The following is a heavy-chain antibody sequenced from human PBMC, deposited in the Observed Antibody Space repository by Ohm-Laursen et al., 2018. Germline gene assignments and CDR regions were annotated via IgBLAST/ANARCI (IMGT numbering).Heavy chain of an antibody. CDR3: ARNPYDY. D-gene: IGHD1-14*01. V-gene: IGHV3-74*01. J-gene: IGHJ4*02. CDR1: GFILSRFW. Sequence: SLRLSCAASGFILSRFWMHWVRQAPGKGLVWVSRISSDGSTTTYADSVKGRFTISRDTAKNTLYLQMNSLRVEDTAVYYCARNPYDYWGQGTLVTVSS. CDR2: ISSDGSTT.